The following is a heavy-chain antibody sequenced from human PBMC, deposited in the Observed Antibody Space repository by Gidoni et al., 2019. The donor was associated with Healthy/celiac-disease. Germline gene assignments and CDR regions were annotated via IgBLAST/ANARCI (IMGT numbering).Heavy chain of an antibody. J-gene: IGHJ3*02. Sequence: EVQLVESGGGLVKPGGSLRLSCAASGFTFSNAWMSWVRQAPGKGLEGVGRIKSKTEGWTTDYAAPVKGRFTISRDDSKNTLDLQMNSLKTEDTAGYYCTTALTGDGVAFDIWGQGTMVTVSS. D-gene: IGHD7-27*01. CDR3: TTALTGDGVAFDI. V-gene: IGHV3-15*01. CDR2: IKSKTEGWTT. CDR1: GFTFSNAW.